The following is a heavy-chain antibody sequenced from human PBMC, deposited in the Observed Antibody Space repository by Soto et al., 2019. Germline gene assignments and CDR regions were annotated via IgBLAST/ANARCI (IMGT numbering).Heavy chain of an antibody. J-gene: IGHJ4*02. CDR3: ARGPPINIDY. CDR2: INHSGST. CDR1: GGSFSGYY. V-gene: IGHV4-34*01. Sequence: SETLSLTCAVYGGSFSGYYWSWIRQPPGKGLEWIGEINHSGSTNYNPSLKSRVTISVDTSKNQFSLKLSSVTAADTAVYYCARGPPINIDYWGQGTLVTVSS.